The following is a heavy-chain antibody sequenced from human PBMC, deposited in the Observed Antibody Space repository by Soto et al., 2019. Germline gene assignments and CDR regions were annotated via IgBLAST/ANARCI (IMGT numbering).Heavy chain of an antibody. D-gene: IGHD6-19*01. Sequence: EVQLVESGGGLVQPGGSLKLSCAASGFTFSGSTMHWVRQASGKGLEWVGRVRNKANSYATAYAASVKGRFTISRDASKNSAYLQMNSLQTEDTAVYYCSYTPSGWRFDFDSWGQGTLVTVSS. CDR3: SYTPSGWRFDFDS. CDR2: VRNKANSYAT. CDR1: GFTFSGST. V-gene: IGHV3-73*02. J-gene: IGHJ4*02.